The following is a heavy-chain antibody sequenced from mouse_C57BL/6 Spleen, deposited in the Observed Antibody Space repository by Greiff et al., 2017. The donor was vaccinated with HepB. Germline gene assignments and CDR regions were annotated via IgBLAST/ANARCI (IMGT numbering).Heavy chain of an antibody. Sequence: QVQLQHSGAELVRPGASVKLSCKASGYTFTDYYINWVKQRPGQGLEWIARIFPGSGNTYFNEKFKDKATLTAEKSSSTAYMQLSSLTSEDSAVYFCARSPSYFDYWGQGTTLTVSS. CDR3: ARSPSYFDY. J-gene: IGHJ2*01. V-gene: IGHV1-76*01. CDR2: IFPGSGNT. CDR1: GYTFTDYY.